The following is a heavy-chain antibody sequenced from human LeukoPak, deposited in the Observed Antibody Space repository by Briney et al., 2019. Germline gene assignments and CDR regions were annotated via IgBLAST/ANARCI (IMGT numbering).Heavy chain of an antibody. CDR1: GGSISSYY. Sequence: SETLSLTCTVSGGSISSYYWSWIRQPPGKGLEWIGYIYYSGSTNYNPSLKSRVTISVDTSKNQFSPKLSSVTAADTAVYYCAGENYYFDYWGQGTLVTVSS. CDR2: IYYSGST. CDR3: AGENYYFDY. J-gene: IGHJ4*02. V-gene: IGHV4-59*01.